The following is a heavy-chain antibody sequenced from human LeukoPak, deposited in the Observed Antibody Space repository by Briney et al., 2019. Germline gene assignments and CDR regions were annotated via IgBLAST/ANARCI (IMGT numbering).Heavy chain of an antibody. J-gene: IGHJ4*02. V-gene: IGHV1-18*01. Sequence: ASVKVSCKASGYKFTNYGISWVRQAPGQGLEWMGWISPYNGNTIYAQKLQGRVTMTTDTSTSKAYMELRSLRSDDTAVDYCAKGSPPKVYYDKSGYYSSYFASWGQGTLVTVSS. CDR3: AKGSPPKVYYDKSGYYSSYFAS. CDR2: ISPYNGNT. D-gene: IGHD3-22*01. CDR1: GYKFTNYG.